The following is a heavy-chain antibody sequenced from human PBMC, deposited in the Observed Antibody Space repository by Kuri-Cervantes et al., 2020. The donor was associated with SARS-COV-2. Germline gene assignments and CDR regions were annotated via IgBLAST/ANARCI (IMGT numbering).Heavy chain of an antibody. V-gene: IGHV1-18*01. CDR3: DSYLLEGGFDP. Sequence: ASVKVSCNASGYTFTSYGISWVRQAPGQGLEWMGWISAYNGNTNYEQKLQVRVTMTTATSKSTAYMELRSLRFDDTAVYYCDSYLLEGGFDPWGQGTLVTVSS. CDR2: ISAYNGNT. CDR1: GYTFTSYG. J-gene: IGHJ5*02. D-gene: IGHD3-10*01.